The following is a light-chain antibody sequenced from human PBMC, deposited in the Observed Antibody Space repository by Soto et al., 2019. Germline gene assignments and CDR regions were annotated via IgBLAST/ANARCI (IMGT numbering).Light chain of an antibody. CDR1: GSDVGGYNY. V-gene: IGLV2-8*01. J-gene: IGLJ1*01. CDR2: EVS. CDR3: SSYAGSNTFAGYV. Sequence: QSVLTQPPSASGSPGQSVTISCTGTGSDVGGYNYVSWYQQHPGKAPKLMIYEVSKRPSGVPDRFSGSKSGNTASLTVSGLQAEDEAYYYCSSYAGSNTFAGYVFGTVTEVTDL.